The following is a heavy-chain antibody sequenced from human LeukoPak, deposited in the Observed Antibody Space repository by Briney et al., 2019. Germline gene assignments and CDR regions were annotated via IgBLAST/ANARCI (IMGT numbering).Heavy chain of an antibody. D-gene: IGHD4-17*01. CDR1: GGSIIRNNYY. CDR3: AIRKRIFGDYVWFDP. Sequence: ASETLSLTCNVSGGSIIRNNYYRSWIRQPPGQGLEWIGSVSYGGSTYYNSSLKSRLTMSIDRAKNEFSLNLRSVTAADTAVYYCAIRKRIFGDYVWFDPWGHGTLVTVSP. CDR2: VSYGGST. V-gene: IGHV4-39*01. J-gene: IGHJ5*02.